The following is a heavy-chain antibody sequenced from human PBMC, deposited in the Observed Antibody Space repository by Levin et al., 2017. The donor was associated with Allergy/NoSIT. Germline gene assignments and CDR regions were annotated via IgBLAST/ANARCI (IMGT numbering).Heavy chain of an antibody. CDR2: INPNSGDT. D-gene: IGHD2-21*01. V-gene: IGHV1-2*06. CDR1: EYIFTDYY. CDR3: TRKNSIATFDY. J-gene: IGHJ4*02. Sequence: ASVKVSCKASEYIFTDYYIHWVRQAPGQGLEWMGRINPNSGDTDYAQNFQGRVTLTRDTSISTAYMELSRLRSDDTAMYYCTRKNSIATFDYWSQGTLVTVSS.